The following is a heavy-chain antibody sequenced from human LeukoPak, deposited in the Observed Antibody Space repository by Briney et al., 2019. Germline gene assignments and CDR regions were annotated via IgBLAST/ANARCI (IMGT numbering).Heavy chain of an antibody. CDR2: IIPILGIA. CDR3: ARDIVGATLAFDP. CDR1: GGTFSSYA. D-gene: IGHD1-26*01. Sequence: SVKVSYKASGGTFSSYAISWVRQAPGQGLEWMGRIIPILGIANYAQKFQGRVTITADKSTSTAYMELSSLRSEDTAVYYCARDIVGATLAFDPWGQGTLVTVSS. V-gene: IGHV1-69*04. J-gene: IGHJ5*02.